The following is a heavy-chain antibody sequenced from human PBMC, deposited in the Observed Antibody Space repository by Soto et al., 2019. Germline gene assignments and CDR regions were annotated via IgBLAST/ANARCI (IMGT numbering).Heavy chain of an antibody. Sequence: EVQLLDSGGGLVQPGGSLRLSCAASGFTFRTYAMSWVRQAPGKGLEWVSTISDSGGTIYYADSVKGRFTISRDNAKNSLSVQMNSLRDEDTAVYFCARETGLRSSGWSYYFDFWGQGTRVTVSS. CDR3: ARETGLRSSGWSYYFDF. J-gene: IGHJ4*02. V-gene: IGHV3-23*01. CDR2: ISDSGGTI. D-gene: IGHD6-19*01. CDR1: GFTFRTYA.